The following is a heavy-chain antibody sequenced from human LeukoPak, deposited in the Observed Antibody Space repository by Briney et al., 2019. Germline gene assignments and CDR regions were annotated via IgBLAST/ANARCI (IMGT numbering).Heavy chain of an antibody. CDR2: IYWNDDK. D-gene: IGHD2-2*02. J-gene: IGHJ5*02. CDR1: GGSISSSSYY. Sequence: TLSLTCTVSGGSISSSSYYWGWIRQPPGKALEWLALIYWNDDKRYSPSLKSRLTITKDTSKNQVVLTMTNMDPVDTATYYCAHSNTLTWGQGTLVTVSS. CDR3: AHSNTLT. V-gene: IGHV2-5*01.